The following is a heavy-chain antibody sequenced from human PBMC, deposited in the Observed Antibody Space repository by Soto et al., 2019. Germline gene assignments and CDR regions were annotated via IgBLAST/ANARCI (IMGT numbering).Heavy chain of an antibody. CDR2: ISAYSGNT. D-gene: IGHD3-3*01. CDR3: ARVSDFWSGYSLGWFDP. J-gene: IGHJ5*02. V-gene: IGHV1-18*01. Sequence: GASVKVSCKASGYTFTSYGISWVRQAPGQGLEWMGWISAYSGNTNYAQKLQGRVTMTTDTSTSTAYMELRSLRSDDTAVYYCARVSDFWSGYSLGWFDPWGQGTLVTVSS. CDR1: GYTFTSYG.